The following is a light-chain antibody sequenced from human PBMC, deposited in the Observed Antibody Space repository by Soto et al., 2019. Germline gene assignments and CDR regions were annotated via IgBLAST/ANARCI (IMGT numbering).Light chain of an antibody. V-gene: IGLV2-14*01. CDR3: SLYTSSSTLYV. Sequence: QSALTQPASVSGSPGQSITISCTGTSSDVGGYNYVSWYQQHPGKAPKLMIYEVSNRPSGVSNRFSGSKSGNTASLTISGPQAEDEADYYCSLYTSSSTLYVFGTGTKVTVL. J-gene: IGLJ1*01. CDR2: EVS. CDR1: SSDVGGYNY.